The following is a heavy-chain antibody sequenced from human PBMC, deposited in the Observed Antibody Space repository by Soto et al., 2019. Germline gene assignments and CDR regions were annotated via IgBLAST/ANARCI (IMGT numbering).Heavy chain of an antibody. V-gene: IGHV4-59*01. CDR3: ARGTTELPDALDI. Sequence: PSETLSLTCTVSGGSISSYYWSWIRQPPGKGLEWIGYIYYSGSTNYNPSLKSRVTISVDTSKNQFSLKLSSVTVADTAVYYCARGTTELPDALDIWGQGTMVTV. D-gene: IGHD1-26*01. CDR2: IYYSGST. J-gene: IGHJ3*02. CDR1: GGSISSYY.